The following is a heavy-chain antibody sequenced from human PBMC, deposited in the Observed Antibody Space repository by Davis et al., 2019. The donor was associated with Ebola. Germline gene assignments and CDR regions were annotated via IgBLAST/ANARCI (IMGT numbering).Heavy chain of an antibody. D-gene: IGHD6-13*01. CDR2: ISTYNGNT. CDR1: GYSFTDDG. Sequence: ASVKVSCKASGYSFTDDGISWVRQAPGQGLEWMGWISTYNGNTNYAQKVQGRITMTTDTSTSTAYMGLRSLRSDDTAVYYCARASPLAAAGTFDPWGQGTLVTVSS. V-gene: IGHV1-18*01. J-gene: IGHJ5*02. CDR3: ARASPLAAAGTFDP.